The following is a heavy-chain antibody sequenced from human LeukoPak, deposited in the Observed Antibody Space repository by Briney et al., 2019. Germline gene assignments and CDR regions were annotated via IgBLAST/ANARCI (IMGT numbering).Heavy chain of an antibody. Sequence: PGGSLRLSCAASGFTFSSYEMNWVRQAPGKGLEWVSYISSSGSTIYYADSVKGRFTISRDNAKNSLYLQMYSLRAEDTAVYYCARQGGRLHRDYWGQGTLVTVSS. CDR2: ISSSGSTI. D-gene: IGHD6-25*01. J-gene: IGHJ4*02. CDR3: ARQGGRLHRDY. V-gene: IGHV3-48*03. CDR1: GFTFSSYE.